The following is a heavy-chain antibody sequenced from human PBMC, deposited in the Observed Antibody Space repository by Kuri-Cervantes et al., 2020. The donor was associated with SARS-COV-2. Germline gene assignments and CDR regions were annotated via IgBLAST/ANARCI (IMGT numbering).Heavy chain of an antibody. CDR3: ARGVVAASIYFYYYMDV. CDR1: GFSLSTSGVG. J-gene: IGHJ6*03. V-gene: IGHV2-5*02. Sequence: SGPTLVKPTQTLTLTCTFSGFSLSTSGVGVGWIRQPPGKALEWLALIYWDDDKRYSPSLKSRLTITKDTSKNQVVLTMTNMDPVDTATYYCARGVVAASIYFYYYMDVWGKGTTVTVSS. CDR2: IYWDDDK. D-gene: IGHD2-15*01.